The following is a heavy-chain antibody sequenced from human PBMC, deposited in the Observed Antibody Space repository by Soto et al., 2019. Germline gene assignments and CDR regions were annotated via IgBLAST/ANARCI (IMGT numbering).Heavy chain of an antibody. Sequence: SETLSLTCIVSGVSVRSYTWSWVRQPANKGLEWIGRVFSSVSATYNPSLKSRVSISMDTPENRISLKLDSVTAADAGVYFCARDGMTTGGTWGPGTLVTVSS. CDR1: GVSVRSYT. CDR2: VFSSVSA. J-gene: IGHJ4*02. CDR3: ARDGMTTGGT. D-gene: IGHD2-8*02. V-gene: IGHV4-4*07.